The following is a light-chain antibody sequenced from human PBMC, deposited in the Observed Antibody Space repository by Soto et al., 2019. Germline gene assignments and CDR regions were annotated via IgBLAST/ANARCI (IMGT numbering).Light chain of an antibody. Sequence: EIVLTQSPGTLSLSPGERATLSCRASQSVSSSFLAWYQQKPGQAPRLLIYGASSRATGIPDRFSGSGSGTDVSLTISRLEPEDVAVYYCQQYGNSPLTFGGGTKVEIK. V-gene: IGKV3-20*01. CDR2: GAS. CDR1: QSVSSSF. J-gene: IGKJ4*01. CDR3: QQYGNSPLT.